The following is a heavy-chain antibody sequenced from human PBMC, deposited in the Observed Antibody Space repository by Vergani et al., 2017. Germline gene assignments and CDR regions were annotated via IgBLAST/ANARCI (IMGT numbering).Heavy chain of an antibody. CDR2: IYWDDDK. J-gene: IGHJ4*02. V-gene: IGHV2-5*08. CDR3: AHRRVYGDYPDY. D-gene: IGHD4-17*01. CDR1: GFSLSNARMG. Sequence: QVTLKESGPVLVKPTETLTLTCTVSGFSLSNARMGVSWIRQPPGKALEWLAHIYWDDDKRYSPSLKSRLTITKDTSKNQVVLTMTNMDPVDTATYYCAHRRVYGDYPDYWGQGTLVTVSS.